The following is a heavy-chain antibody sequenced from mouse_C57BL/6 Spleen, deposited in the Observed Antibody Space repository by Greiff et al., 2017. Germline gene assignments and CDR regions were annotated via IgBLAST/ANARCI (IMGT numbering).Heavy chain of an antibody. Sequence: QVQLQQSGAELVKPGASVKMSCKASGYTFTSYWITWVKQRPGQGLEWIGDIYPGSGSTNYNEKFKSKATLTVDTSSSTAYMQLSSLTSEDSAVYYCARHDYDGRYYAMDYWGQGTSVTVSS. CDR3: ARHDYDGRYYAMDY. CDR2: IYPGSGST. CDR1: GYTFTSYW. V-gene: IGHV1-55*01. J-gene: IGHJ4*01. D-gene: IGHD2-4*01.